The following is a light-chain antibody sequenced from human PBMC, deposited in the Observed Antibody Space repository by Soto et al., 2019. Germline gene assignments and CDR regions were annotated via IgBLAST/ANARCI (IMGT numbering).Light chain of an antibody. Sequence: DIQMTQSPSSLSASVGDRVTITCRASQGISNYLAWYQQKPGKVPKLLIYAASTLQSGVPSQFSGSGSGTDLNLTISSLKPDDVATYYCQKYNSARTFGQGTKVEIK. V-gene: IGKV1-27*01. J-gene: IGKJ1*01. CDR3: QKYNSART. CDR2: AAS. CDR1: QGISNY.